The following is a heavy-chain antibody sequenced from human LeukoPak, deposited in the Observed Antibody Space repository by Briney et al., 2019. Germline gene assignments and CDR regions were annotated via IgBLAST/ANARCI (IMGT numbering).Heavy chain of an antibody. CDR2: IYPGDSDT. J-gene: IGHJ6*03. CDR1: GYSFTSYW. CDR3: ARGVYCSSTSCHLRYYYFMDV. Sequence: GESLKISCKGSGYSFTSYWIGWVRQRPGKGLEWMGIIYPGDSDTRYSPSFQGQVTISADKSISTAYLQWSSLKASDTAMYYCARGVYCSSTSCHLRYYYFMDVWGKGTTVTVSS. D-gene: IGHD2-2*01. V-gene: IGHV5-51*01.